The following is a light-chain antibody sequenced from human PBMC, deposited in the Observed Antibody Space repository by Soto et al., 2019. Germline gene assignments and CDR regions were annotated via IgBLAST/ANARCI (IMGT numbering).Light chain of an antibody. V-gene: IGKV3-20*01. CDR3: QQYGISQNT. J-gene: IGKJ2*01. CDR1: QSVSSGY. CDR2: VAS. Sequence: ETVMTQSPGTLSLSPGERATLSCSASQSVSSGYLAWYQQKPGQAPRLLIFVASNRATGIPDRFTGSGSGTDFTLTLSRLEPEDFAVYYCQQYGISQNTFGQGTKLEIK.